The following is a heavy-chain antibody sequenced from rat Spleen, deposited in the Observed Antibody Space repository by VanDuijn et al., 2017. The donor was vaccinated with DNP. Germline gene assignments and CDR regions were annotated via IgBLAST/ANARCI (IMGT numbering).Heavy chain of an antibody. D-gene: IGHD1-4*01. J-gene: IGHJ2*01. Sequence: EVQLVESGGGLVQPGRSLKLSCAASGFTFTDYYMAWVRQAPTKGLEWVASINYDGGTTYYRDSVKGRLTISRDNAKSSLYLQMNSLRSEDMATYYCARHVLPLRVWDYWGQGVVVTVSS. CDR3: ARHVLPLRVWDY. CDR2: INYDGGTT. V-gene: IGHV5-20*01. CDR1: GFTFTDYY.